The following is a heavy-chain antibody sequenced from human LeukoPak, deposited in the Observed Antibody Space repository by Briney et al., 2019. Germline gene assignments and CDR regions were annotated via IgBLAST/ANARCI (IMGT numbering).Heavy chain of an antibody. Sequence: SETLSLTCTVSGYSISTGYYWGWIRQPPGKGLEWIGSIYHSGSTFYNPSLNSRLTMSVDTSKNSFSLKLSSVTAADTAVYYCARVLDYYGSGSRDFDYWGQGTLVTVSS. D-gene: IGHD3-10*01. V-gene: IGHV4-38-2*02. CDR1: GYSISTGYY. CDR2: IYHSGST. J-gene: IGHJ4*02. CDR3: ARVLDYYGSGSRDFDY.